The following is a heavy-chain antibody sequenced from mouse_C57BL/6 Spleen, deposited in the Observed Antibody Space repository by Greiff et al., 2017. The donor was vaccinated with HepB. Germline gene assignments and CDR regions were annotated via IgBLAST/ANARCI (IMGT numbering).Heavy chain of an antibody. CDR2: IHPNSGST. V-gene: IGHV1-64*01. D-gene: IGHD1-1*01. J-gene: IGHJ1*03. Sequence: VQLQQPGAELVKPGASVKLSCKASGYTFTSYWMHWVKQRPGQGLEWIGMIHPNSGSTNYNEKFKSKATLTVDKSSSTAYMQLSSLTSEDSAVYYCAREGYYYGSGRYFDVWGTGTTVTVSS. CDR1: GYTFTSYW. CDR3: AREGYYYGSGRYFDV.